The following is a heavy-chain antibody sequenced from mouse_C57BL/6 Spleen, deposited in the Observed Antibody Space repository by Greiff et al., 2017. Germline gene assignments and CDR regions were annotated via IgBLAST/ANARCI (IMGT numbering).Heavy chain of an antibody. J-gene: IGHJ2*01. Sequence: QVQLQQPGAELVRPGSSVKLSCKASGYTFTSYWMHWVKQRPIQGLEWIGNIDPSDSETHYNQKFKDKATLTVDKSSSTAYMQLSSLTSEDSVVYYCARYYYDYDYFDYWGQGTTLTVSS. V-gene: IGHV1-52*01. CDR2: IDPSDSET. CDR3: ARYYYDYDYFDY. D-gene: IGHD2-4*01. CDR1: GYTFTSYW.